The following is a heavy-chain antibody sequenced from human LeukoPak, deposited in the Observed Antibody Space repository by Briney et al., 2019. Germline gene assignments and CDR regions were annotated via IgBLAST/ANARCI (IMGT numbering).Heavy chain of an antibody. J-gene: IGHJ5*02. V-gene: IGHV1-8*03. CDR3: ARRNFDWFDP. Sequence: ASVKVSCKASGYTFTNYDINWVQQATGQGLEWMGWMNPNSGKAGYAHKFQGRVTITRNPSITTAYMELSSLRSEDTAVYYCARRNFDWFDPWGQGTLVTVSS. CDR2: MNPNSGKA. CDR1: GYTFTNYD.